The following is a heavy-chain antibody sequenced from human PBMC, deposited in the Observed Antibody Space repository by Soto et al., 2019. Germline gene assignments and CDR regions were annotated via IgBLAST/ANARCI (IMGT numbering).Heavy chain of an antibody. CDR3: ARSCITTSCYIWFDP. CDR2: IYQSGST. V-gene: IGHV4-30-2*01. CDR1: GGSISSGDYS. Sequence: QLQLQESGSGLVKPSQTLSLTCAVSGGSISSGDYSWSWMRQPPGKGLEWIGYIYQSGSTYYNPSLKSRVTISVDRSKNQFSLKLSSVTAADTAVYYCARSCITTSCYIWFDPWGQGTLVTVSS. J-gene: IGHJ5*02. D-gene: IGHD2-2*02.